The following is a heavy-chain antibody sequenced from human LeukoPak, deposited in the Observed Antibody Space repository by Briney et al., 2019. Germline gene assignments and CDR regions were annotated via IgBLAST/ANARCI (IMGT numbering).Heavy chain of an antibody. CDR3: ARALHLELHSYLDS. J-gene: IGHJ4*02. D-gene: IGHD1-1*01. CDR2: IIPMFGTT. V-gene: IGHV1-69*06. CDR1: GDTFSSYA. Sequence: SVKVSCKASGDTFSSYAISWVRQAPGQGLEWMGGIIPMFGTTNDAQKFQGRVTITADKSTSTAYMELSSLRSEDTAVYYCARALHLELHSYLDSWGQGTLVTVSS.